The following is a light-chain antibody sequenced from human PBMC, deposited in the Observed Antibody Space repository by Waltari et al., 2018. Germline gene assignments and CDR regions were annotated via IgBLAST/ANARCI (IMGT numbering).Light chain of an antibody. J-gene: IGLJ2*01. CDR3: STWDDSLSGVL. Sequence: QPVLTPPPSASGTPGQRVTISCSGRHSNIGANTVKWSQQLPGTAPKLLIYSDNRRFSGVPDRFSASKSGTSASLAISGLQSEDEADYYCSTWDDSLSGVLFGEGTKLTVV. V-gene: IGLV1-44*01. CDR2: SDN. CDR1: HSNIGANT.